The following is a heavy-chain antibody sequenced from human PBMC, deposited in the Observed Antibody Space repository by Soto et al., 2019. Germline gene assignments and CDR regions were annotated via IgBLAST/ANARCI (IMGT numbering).Heavy chain of an antibody. J-gene: IGHJ4*02. CDR1: GFTFSSYA. CDR2: ISYDGSNK. D-gene: IGHD1-26*01. CDR3: ARDQSGSYHGEYYFDY. Sequence: GSLRLACAGSGFTFSSYAMHWVRQAPGKGLEWVAVISYDGSNKYYADSVKGRFTISRDNSKNTLYLQMNSLRAEDTAVYYCARDQSGSYHGEYYFDYWGQGTLVTVSS. V-gene: IGHV3-30-3*01.